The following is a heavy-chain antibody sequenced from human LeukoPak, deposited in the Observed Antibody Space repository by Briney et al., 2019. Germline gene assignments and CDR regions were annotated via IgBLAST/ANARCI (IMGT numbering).Heavy chain of an antibody. CDR1: GYTFTGYY. D-gene: IGHD3-22*01. V-gene: IGHV1-2*02. J-gene: IGHJ4*02. CDR3: ARAPMIVVVPLDY. Sequence: ASVKVSCKASGYTFTGYYMHWVRQAPGQGLEWMGWINPNSGGTNYAQKFQGRVTMTRDTSISTAYMEPSRLRSDDTAVYYCARAPMIVVVPLDYWGQGTLVTVSS. CDR2: INPNSGGT.